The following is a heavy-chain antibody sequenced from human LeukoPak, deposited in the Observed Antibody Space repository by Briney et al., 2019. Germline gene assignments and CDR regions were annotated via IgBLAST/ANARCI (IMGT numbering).Heavy chain of an antibody. CDR1: GFTFSSYF. V-gene: IGHV3-23*01. J-gene: IGHJ4*02. D-gene: IGHD3-10*01. CDR2: ISGSGGST. Sequence: GGSLRLSCAASGFTFSSYFMSWVRQAPGKGLEWVSAISGSGGSTYYADSVKGRFTTSRDNSKNTLYLQMNSLRAEDTAVYYCASLYDSGSYYNFLDYWGQGTLVTVSS. CDR3: ASLYDSGSYYNFLDY.